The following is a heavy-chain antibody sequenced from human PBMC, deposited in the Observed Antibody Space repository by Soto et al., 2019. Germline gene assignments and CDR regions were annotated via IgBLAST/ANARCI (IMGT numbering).Heavy chain of an antibody. D-gene: IGHD3-10*01. J-gene: IGHJ6*02. CDR3: ARDLRFRGFYGMDV. V-gene: IGHV4-31*03. Sequence: QVQLQESGPGLVKPSQTLSLTCTVSGGSISSGGYYWSWIRQHPGKGLEWIGYIYYTGSLYYNPSLKSRVTISVDTSNNQFSLKLSSVTAADTAVYYCARDLRFRGFYGMDVWGQGTTVTVSS. CDR1: GGSISSGGYY. CDR2: IYYTGSL.